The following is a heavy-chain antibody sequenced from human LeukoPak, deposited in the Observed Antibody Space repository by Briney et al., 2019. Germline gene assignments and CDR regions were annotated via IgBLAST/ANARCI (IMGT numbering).Heavy chain of an antibody. CDR1: GGTFSSYA. D-gene: IGHD3-10*01. Sequence: SVKVSCKASGGTFSSYAISWVRQAPGQGLEWMGRIIPIFGTANYAQKFQGRVTITTDESTSTAYMDLSILRSEDTAVYYCARVSYGSGSYWEQIYAFDIWGQGKMVTVSS. CDR2: IIPIFGTA. J-gene: IGHJ3*02. V-gene: IGHV1-69*05. CDR3: ARVSYGSGSYWEQIYAFDI.